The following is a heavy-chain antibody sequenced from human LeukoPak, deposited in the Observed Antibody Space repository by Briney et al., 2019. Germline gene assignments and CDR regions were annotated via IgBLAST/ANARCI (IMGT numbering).Heavy chain of an antibody. V-gene: IGHV1-2*04. J-gene: IGHJ4*02. CDR2: INPNSGGT. CDR1: GYTFTGYY. Sequence: ASVKVSCKASGYTFTGYYMHWVRQAPGQGLEWMGWINPNSGGTNYAQKFQGWVTMTRDTSISTAYMELSRLRSDDTAVYYCASDYYDSSGLEYWGQGTLVTVSS. CDR3: ASDYYDSSGLEY. D-gene: IGHD3-22*01.